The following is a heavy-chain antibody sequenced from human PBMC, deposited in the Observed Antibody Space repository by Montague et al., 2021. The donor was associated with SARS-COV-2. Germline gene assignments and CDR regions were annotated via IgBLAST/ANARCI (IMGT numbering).Heavy chain of an antibody. Sequence: SLRLSCAASGFTFSSYSMNWVRQAPGKGLEWVSYISSSSSTIYYXXSVKGRFTISRDNAKNSLYLQMNSLRAEDTAVYYCARDLGWGYYDILTGYYGPLDYWGQGTLVTVSS. CDR1: GFTFSSYS. V-gene: IGHV3-48*04. CDR2: ISSSSSTI. D-gene: IGHD3-9*01. J-gene: IGHJ4*02. CDR3: ARDLGWGYYDILTGYYGPLDY.